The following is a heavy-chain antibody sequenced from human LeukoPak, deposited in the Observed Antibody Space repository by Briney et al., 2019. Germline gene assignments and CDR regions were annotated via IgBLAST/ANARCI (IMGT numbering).Heavy chain of an antibody. CDR3: ASQGEYYDRHVDY. Sequence: PGGSLRLSCAASGFTFSSYAMSWVRQAPGKGLEWVSAISGSGGSTYYADSVKGRFTISRDNAKNSLYLQMNSLRAEDTAVYYCASQGEYYDRHVDYWGQGTLVTVSS. CDR2: ISGSGGST. J-gene: IGHJ4*02. V-gene: IGHV3-23*01. CDR1: GFTFSSYA. D-gene: IGHD3-22*01.